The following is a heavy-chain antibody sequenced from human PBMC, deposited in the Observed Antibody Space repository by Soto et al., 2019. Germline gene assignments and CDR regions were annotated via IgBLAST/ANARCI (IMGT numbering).Heavy chain of an antibody. J-gene: IGHJ4*02. V-gene: IGHV2-5*02. CDR1: GFSLSTSGVG. D-gene: IGHD2-15*01. CDR3: AHAVGYCSGGSCYKVYYFDY. CDR2: IYWDDDK. Sequence: QITLKESGPTLVKPTQTLTLTCTFSGFSLSTSGVGVGWIRQPPGKALEWLALIYWDDDKRYSPSLKSRLTITKDTSKNQVVLTMTNMDPVDTATYYCAHAVGYCSGGSCYKVYYFDYWGQGTLVTVSS.